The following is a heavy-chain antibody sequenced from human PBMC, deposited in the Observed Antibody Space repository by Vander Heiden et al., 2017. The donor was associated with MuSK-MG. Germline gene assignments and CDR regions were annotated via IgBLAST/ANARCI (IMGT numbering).Heavy chain of an antibody. CDR1: GYTFTDYY. Sequence: QVQLVQSGAEVKKPGASMKVSCRASGYTFTDYYMHWVRQAPGQGLEWMGWINPNSGGTDSAQKFQGRVTMTRDTSISTAYMELSSLRSDDTAVYYCARGSRVGATGVDAFDIWGQGTMVTVSS. D-gene: IGHD1-26*01. V-gene: IGHV1-2*02. CDR2: INPNSGGT. CDR3: ARGSRVGATGVDAFDI. J-gene: IGHJ3*02.